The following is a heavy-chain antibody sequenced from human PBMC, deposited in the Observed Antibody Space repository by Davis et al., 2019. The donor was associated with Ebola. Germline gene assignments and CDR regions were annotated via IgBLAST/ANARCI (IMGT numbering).Heavy chain of an antibody. D-gene: IGHD2-8*01. V-gene: IGHV3-74*01. CDR2: INSDGSST. J-gene: IGHJ4*02. CDR1: GFTFSSYW. Sequence: GESLKISCAASGFTFSSYWMHWVRQAPGKGLVWVSRINSDGSSTSYADSVKGRFTISRDNAKNTLYLQMNSLRAEDTAVYYCARNGYYFDYWGQGTLVTVSS. CDR3: ARNGYYFDY.